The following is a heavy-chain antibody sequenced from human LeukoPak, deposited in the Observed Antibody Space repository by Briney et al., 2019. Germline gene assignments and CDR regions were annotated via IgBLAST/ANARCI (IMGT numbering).Heavy chain of an antibody. D-gene: IGHD1-7*01. CDR1: GFTFTDSA. Sequence: PGGSLRLSCAASGFTFTDSAMTWVRQAPGKGLERVSAISTSGGATIYTDSVKDRFTISRDNSKNTLYLQMNSLRAEDTAIYYCAKGGNYAPLDYWGQGTLVTVSS. CDR2: ISTSGGAT. CDR3: AKGGNYAPLDY. V-gene: IGHV3-23*01. J-gene: IGHJ4*02.